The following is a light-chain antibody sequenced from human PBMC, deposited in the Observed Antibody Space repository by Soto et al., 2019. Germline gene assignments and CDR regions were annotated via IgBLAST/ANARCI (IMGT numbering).Light chain of an antibody. V-gene: IGKV3-11*01. CDR3: QQRSNWPQLT. CDR1: QSVSKY. CDR2: DAS. J-gene: IGKJ4*01. Sequence: EIVLTQSPATLSLSPGERATLSCRASQSVSKYLAWYQQKPGQAPRLLIHDASNRATGIPARFSGSGSGTDFTLTISSLEHEDFGVYYCQQRSNWPQLTFGGGTNVEIK.